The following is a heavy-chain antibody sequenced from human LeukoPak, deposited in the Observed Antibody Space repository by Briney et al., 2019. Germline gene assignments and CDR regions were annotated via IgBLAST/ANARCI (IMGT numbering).Heavy chain of an antibody. D-gene: IGHD3-10*01. CDR1: GFTFSSYN. V-gene: IGHV3-48*01. Sequence: QPGGSLRLSCAASGFTFSSYNMNWVRQAPGKGLEWVSYISSTSRTLYYADSVKGRFTISRDNAKNSLYLQMNSLRAEDTAVYYCAKDLLATMVRRQYAFDIWGQGTMVTVSS. CDR2: ISSTSRTL. CDR3: AKDLLATMVRRQYAFDI. J-gene: IGHJ3*02.